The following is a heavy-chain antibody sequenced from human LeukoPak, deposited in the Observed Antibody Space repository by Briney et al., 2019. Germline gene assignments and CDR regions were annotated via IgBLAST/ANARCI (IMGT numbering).Heavy chain of an antibody. Sequence: PGGSLRLSCAGSGFTLGDYAMSWVRQAPGKGLEWVGLIRSKAYGGTTEYAASVKGRFTISRDDSKSIAYLQMNSLKTEDTAVYYCIRVEYYYDSSGYPRNNELDYWGQGTLVTVSS. J-gene: IGHJ4*02. CDR2: IRSKAYGGTT. D-gene: IGHD3-22*01. V-gene: IGHV3-49*04. CDR3: IRVEYYYDSSGYPRNNELDY. CDR1: GFTLGDYA.